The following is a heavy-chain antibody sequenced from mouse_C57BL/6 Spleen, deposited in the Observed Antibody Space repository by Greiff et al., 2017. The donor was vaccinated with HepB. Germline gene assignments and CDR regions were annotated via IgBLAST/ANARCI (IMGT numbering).Heavy chain of an antibody. V-gene: IGHV5-17*01. CDR2: ISSGSSTI. J-gene: IGHJ1*03. CDR1: GFTFSDYG. D-gene: IGHD1-1*01. Sequence: EVQLVESGGGLVKPGGSLKLSCAASGFTFSDYGMHWVRQAPEKGLEWVAYISSGSSTIYYADTVKGRFTISRDNAKNTLFLQMTSLRSEDTAMYYCARPFTTVPQGWYLDVWGTGTTVTVSS. CDR3: ARPFTTVPQGWYLDV.